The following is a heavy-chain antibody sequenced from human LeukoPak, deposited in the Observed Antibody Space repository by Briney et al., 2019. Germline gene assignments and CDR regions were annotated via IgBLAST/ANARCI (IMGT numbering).Heavy chain of an antibody. J-gene: IGHJ4*02. CDR3: ASGQFLVSNDY. D-gene: IGHD5/OR15-5a*01. Sequence: SETLSLTCTVSDGSISNHYWSWIRQPPGKGLEWIGNINYSGSTKYNPSLKSRVTISVDTSKNQFSLRLSSVTAADTAVYYCASGQFLVSNDYWGQGILVTVSS. CDR2: INYSGST. V-gene: IGHV4-59*11. CDR1: DGSISNHY.